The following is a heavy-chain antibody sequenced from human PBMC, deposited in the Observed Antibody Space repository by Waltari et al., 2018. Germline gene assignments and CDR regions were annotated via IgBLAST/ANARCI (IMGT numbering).Heavy chain of an antibody. J-gene: IGHJ3*01. Sequence: QVQLQGSGPRLVKPSETLSLTCTVSGGPITSHYWGWIRQPPGKGLEWIGYVHYNGNTNYNPSLKSRVTLSVDTSKNQFSLKLASVSAADAAVYYCARHIGGYVAHALDLWGQGTVVTVSS. D-gene: IGHD5-12*01. CDR3: ARHIGGYVAHALDL. CDR2: VHYNGNT. V-gene: IGHV4-59*11. CDR1: GGPITSHY.